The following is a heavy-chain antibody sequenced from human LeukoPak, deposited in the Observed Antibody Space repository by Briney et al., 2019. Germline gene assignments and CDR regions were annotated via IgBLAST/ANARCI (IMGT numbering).Heavy chain of an antibody. CDR1: GGTFSSYA. V-gene: IGHV1-69*13. Sequence: VASVKVSCKASGGTFSSYAISWVRQASGQGLEWMGGIIPIFGTANYAQKFQGRVTITADESTSTAYMELSSLRSEDTAVYYCATDPQLADFWSGYYDYWGQGTLVTVSS. J-gene: IGHJ4*02. D-gene: IGHD3-3*01. CDR2: IIPIFGTA. CDR3: ATDPQLADFWSGYYDY.